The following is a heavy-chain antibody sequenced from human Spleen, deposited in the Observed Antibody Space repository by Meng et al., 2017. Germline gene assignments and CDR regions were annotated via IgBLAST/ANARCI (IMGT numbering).Heavy chain of an antibody. CDR2: INAGNGNT. Sequence: QVHLVQSGSEVKKPGASVKVSCKASGYTFTSYAMHWVRQAPGQRLEWMGWINAGNGNTKYSQKFQDRVTITRDISASTAYMELSTLRSEDTAVYYCARDFTSGSSGDPWGQGTLVTVSS. CDR3: ARDFTSGSSGDP. V-gene: IGHV1-3*01. CDR1: GYTFTSYA. J-gene: IGHJ5*02. D-gene: IGHD6-19*01.